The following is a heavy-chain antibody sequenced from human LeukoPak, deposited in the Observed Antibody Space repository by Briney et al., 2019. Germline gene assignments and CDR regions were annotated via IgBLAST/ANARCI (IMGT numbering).Heavy chain of an antibody. D-gene: IGHD6-19*01. CDR3: ARTQQWPGGLGFFDY. J-gene: IGHJ4*02. Sequence: GESLKISCKGSGYSFTSYWIGWVRQMPGKGLEWMGIIYPGDSDTRYSPSFQGQVTISADKSISTAYLQWSSLKASDTAMYYCARTQQWPGGLGFFDYWGQGTLVTVSS. V-gene: IGHV5-51*01. CDR2: IYPGDSDT. CDR1: GYSFTSYW.